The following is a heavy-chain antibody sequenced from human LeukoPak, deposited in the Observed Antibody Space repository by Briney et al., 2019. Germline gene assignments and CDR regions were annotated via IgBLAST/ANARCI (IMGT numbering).Heavy chain of an antibody. D-gene: IGHD2-21*02. Sequence: GRSLTLSCAASGFTFDDYAMHWVRQAPGKGLEWVSGISWNSGKIAYADSVKGRFTISRDNAKSSLYLQMNSLRAEDMALYYCAKDIGDYRAFDMWGQGTMVTVSS. V-gene: IGHV3-9*03. CDR3: AKDIGDYRAFDM. CDR2: ISWNSGKI. J-gene: IGHJ3*02. CDR1: GFTFDDYA.